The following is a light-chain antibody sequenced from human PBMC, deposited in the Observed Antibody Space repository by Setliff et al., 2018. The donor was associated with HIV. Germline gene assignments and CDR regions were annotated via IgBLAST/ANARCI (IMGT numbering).Light chain of an antibody. V-gene: IGLV2-14*01. CDR3: SSYTSSSTPDV. CDR1: SSDVGAYNY. Sequence: QSALAQPPSASGSPGQSVSISCTGASSDVGAYNYVSWYQQHPGKAPKLMIYEVSNRPSGVSNRFSGSKSGNTASLTISGLQAEDEADYYCSSYTSSSTPDVFGTGTKVTVL. J-gene: IGLJ1*01. CDR2: EVS.